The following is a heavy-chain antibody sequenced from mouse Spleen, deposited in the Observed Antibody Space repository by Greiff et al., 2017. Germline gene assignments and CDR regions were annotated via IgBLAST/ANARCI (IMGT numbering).Heavy chain of an antibody. CDR1: GFTFTSYT. Sequence: EVQRVESGGGLVKPGGSLKLSCAASGFTFTSYTMSWVRQTPEQRLEWVGTLSSGGSYPSYPDSVQGRFTLSRDIAKNTLYLQMSRLRSEDTAMDYCARRCYYGNCFDYWGQGTTLTVSS. CDR3: ARRCYYGNCFDY. D-gene: IGHD2-1*01. CDR2: LSSGGSYP. J-gene: IGHJ2*01. V-gene: IGHV5-9-3*01.